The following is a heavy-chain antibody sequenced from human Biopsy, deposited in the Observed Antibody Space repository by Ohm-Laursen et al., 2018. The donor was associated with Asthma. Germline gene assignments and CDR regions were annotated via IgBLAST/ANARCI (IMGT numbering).Heavy chain of an antibody. J-gene: IGHJ6*02. V-gene: IGHV3-30-3*01. CDR2: GGSYYDGGLN. Sequence: SLRLSCAASGFTFTSYAMHWVRQAPGKGLEWVAVGGSYYDGGLNYYADSVKGRFTISRDNSKNTLYLQMNSLRAEDTAVYYCARDGADCSSTSCYGGDYYYYYGMDVWGQGTTVTVSS. CDR1: GFTFTSYA. CDR3: ARDGADCSSTSCYGGDYYYYYGMDV. D-gene: IGHD2-2*01.